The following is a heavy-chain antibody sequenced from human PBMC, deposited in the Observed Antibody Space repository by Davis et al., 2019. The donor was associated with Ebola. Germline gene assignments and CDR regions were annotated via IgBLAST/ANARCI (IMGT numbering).Heavy chain of an antibody. V-gene: IGHV3-23*01. J-gene: IGHJ4*02. CDR2: VSASGVDT. CDR1: GFTFSSYA. CDR3: AKGRSEAATGPTREFDY. Sequence: PGGSLRLSCAGSGFTFSSYAMTWVRQAPGKGLEWVSVVSASGVDTFYADSVKGRFTISRDNSKNTLNVQMDSLRAEDTAMYYCAKGRSEAATGPTREFDYWGQGTLVTVSS. D-gene: IGHD6-13*01.